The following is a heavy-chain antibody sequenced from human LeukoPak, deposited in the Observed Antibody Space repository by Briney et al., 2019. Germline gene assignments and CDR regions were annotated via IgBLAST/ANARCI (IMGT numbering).Heavy chain of an antibody. D-gene: IGHD6-13*01. Sequence: GGSLRLSCAASGFTVSSNYMSWVRQAPGKGLEWVSVIYSGGSTYYADSVKGRFTISRDNSKNTLYLQMNSLRAEDTAVYYCARKGQGSNWAAEYFQNWGQGTLVTVSS. CDR3: ARKGQGSNWAAEYFQN. J-gene: IGHJ1*01. CDR1: GFTVSSNY. CDR2: IYSGGST. V-gene: IGHV3-66*01.